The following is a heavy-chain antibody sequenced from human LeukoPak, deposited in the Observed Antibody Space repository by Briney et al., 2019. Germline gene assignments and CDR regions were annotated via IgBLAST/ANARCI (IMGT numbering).Heavy chain of an antibody. CDR3: ARGGLSGFDY. V-gene: IGHV3-21*01. CDR1: GFTFSDYN. CDR2: ITSGTTYI. Sequence: PGGSLRLSCAASGFTFSDYNMNWVRQSPEKGLEWVSSITSGTTYIYYADSVRGRFTLSRDNAKNSLYLQMNSLRAEDTAVYYCARGGLSGFDYWGQGTLVTVSS. J-gene: IGHJ4*02.